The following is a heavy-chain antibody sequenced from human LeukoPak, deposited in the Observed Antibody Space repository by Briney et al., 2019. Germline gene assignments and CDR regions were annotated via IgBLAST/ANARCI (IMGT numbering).Heavy chain of an antibody. Sequence: ASVKVSCTASGYMFTGYYMNWVRQAPGQGLEWMGWINPNSGGTNDAQKLQGRVTMTRDTSTSTAYMELSRLRSDDTAVYYCVRGTSYYSMDVWGQGTTVTVSS. CDR1: GYMFTGYY. V-gene: IGHV1-2*02. J-gene: IGHJ6*02. CDR3: VRGTSYYSMDV. D-gene: IGHD3-16*01. CDR2: INPNSGGT.